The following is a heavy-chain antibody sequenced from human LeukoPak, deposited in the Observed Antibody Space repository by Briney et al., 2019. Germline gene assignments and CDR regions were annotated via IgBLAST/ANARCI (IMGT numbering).Heavy chain of an antibody. CDR2: IYYSGST. CDR1: GGSISSGGYY. CDR3: ARLSRRLIAVAGTIDY. D-gene: IGHD6-19*01. V-gene: IGHV4-31*03. Sequence: EPSQTLSLTCTVSGGSISSGGYYWSWIRQHPGKGLEWIGYIYYSGSTYYNPSLKSRVTISVDTSKNQFSLKLSSVTAADTAVYYCARLSRRLIAVAGTIDYWGQGTLVTVSS. J-gene: IGHJ4*02.